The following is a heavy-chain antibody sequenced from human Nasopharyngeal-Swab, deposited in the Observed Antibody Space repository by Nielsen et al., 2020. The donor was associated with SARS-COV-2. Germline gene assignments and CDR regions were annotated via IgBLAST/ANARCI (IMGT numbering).Heavy chain of an antibody. V-gene: IGHV4-4*07. CDR3: ARVVAVAGTRRYFDY. CDR2: IYTSGST. J-gene: IGHJ4*02. D-gene: IGHD6-19*01. Sequence: WIRQPPGKGLEWIGRIYTSGSTNYNPSLKSRVTMSVDTSKNQFPLKLSSVTAADTAVYYCARVVAVAGTRRYFDYWGQGTLVTVSS.